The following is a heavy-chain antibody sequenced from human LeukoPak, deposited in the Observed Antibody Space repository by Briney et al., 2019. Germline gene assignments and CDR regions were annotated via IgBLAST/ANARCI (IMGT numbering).Heavy chain of an antibody. CDR2: ISGNGDST. CDR3: AKDYVPGTNTPAMDV. CDR1: GFTFSSYA. Sequence: PGGSLRLSCAASGFTFSSYAITWVRQAPGKGLERLSVISGNGDSTYCADSVKGRFTISRDNSKNTLYLQMNNLRADDTAIYYCAKDYVPGTNTPAMDVWGQGTTVTVSS. D-gene: IGHD1-7*01. J-gene: IGHJ6*02. V-gene: IGHV3-23*01.